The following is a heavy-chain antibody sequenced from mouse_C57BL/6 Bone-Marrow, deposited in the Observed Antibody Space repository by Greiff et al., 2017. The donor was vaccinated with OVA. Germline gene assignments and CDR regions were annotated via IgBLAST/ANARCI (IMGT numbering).Heavy chain of an antibody. J-gene: IGHJ4*01. CDR3: ARHYYGSSHYYAMDY. V-gene: IGHV5-9*01. CDR1: GFTFSSYT. CDR2: ISGGGGNT. D-gene: IGHD1-1*01. Sequence: DVMLVESGGGLVKPGGSLKLSCAASGFTFSSYTMSWVRQTPEKRLEWVATISGGGGNTYYPDSVKGRFTISSDNAKNHLYLQMSSLRSEDTALSYCARHYYGSSHYYAMDYWGQGTSVTVSS.